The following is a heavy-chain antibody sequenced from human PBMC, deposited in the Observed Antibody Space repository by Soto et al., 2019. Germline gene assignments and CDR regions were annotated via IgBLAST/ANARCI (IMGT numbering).Heavy chain of an antibody. Sequence: SGPTLVNPTQTLTLTCTFSGFSLSTSGVGVGWIRQPPGKALEWLALIYWDDDKRYSPSLTSRLTITKDTSENQVVLTMTNMDPVDTATYYCAHVLVVVANYGMDVWGQGTTVTVS. CDR3: AHVLVVVANYGMDV. J-gene: IGHJ6*02. CDR2: IYWDDDK. CDR1: GFSLSTSGVG. V-gene: IGHV2-5*02. D-gene: IGHD2-15*01.